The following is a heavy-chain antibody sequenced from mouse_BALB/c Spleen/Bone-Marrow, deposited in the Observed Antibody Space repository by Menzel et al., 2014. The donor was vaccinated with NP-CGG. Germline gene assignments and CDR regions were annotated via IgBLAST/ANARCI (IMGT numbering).Heavy chain of an antibody. J-gene: IGHJ3*01. CDR1: GFNIKDTY. CDR3: AVYYYGSSLFAY. V-gene: IGHV14-3*02. D-gene: IGHD1-1*01. CDR2: IDPANGNT. Sequence: EVKLMESGAELVKPGASVKLSCTASGFNIKDTYMHWVKLRPEQGLEWIGRIDPANGNTKYDPKFQGKATITADTSSNTAYLQLSSLTSEDTAVYYCAVYYYGSSLFAYWGQGTLVTVSA.